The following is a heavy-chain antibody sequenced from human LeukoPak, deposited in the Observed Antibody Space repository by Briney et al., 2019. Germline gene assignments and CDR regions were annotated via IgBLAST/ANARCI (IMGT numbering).Heavy chain of an antibody. CDR1: GGTFSSYA. J-gene: IGHJ6*03. D-gene: IGHD3-3*01. V-gene: IGHV1-69*05. CDR2: IVPIFGTA. Sequence: SVKVSCKASGGTFSSYAISWVRQAPGQGLEWMGGIVPIFGTANYAQKFQGRVTITTDESTSTAYMELSSLRSEDTAVYYCARTNVGNYDFWSGSFDYYYYYMDVWGKGTTVTVSS. CDR3: ARTNVGNYDFWSGSFDYYYYYMDV.